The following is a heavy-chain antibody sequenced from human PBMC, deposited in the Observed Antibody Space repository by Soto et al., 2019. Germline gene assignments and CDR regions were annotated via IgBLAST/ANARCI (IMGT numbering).Heavy chain of an antibody. CDR2: ISYDGSKK. J-gene: IGHJ4*02. V-gene: IGHV3-30*18. Sequence: QVQLVESGGGVVQPGRSLRLSCGASGFTFSAYGMHWVRQAPGKGLEWVAFISYDGSKKYYPDSVKGRFTISRDNSKNTLYLQMNSLRPEDTAVYYCGKDKGGSVETSAMTGIDSWGQGSLVTVSS. CDR3: GKDKGGSVETSAMTGIDS. CDR1: GFTFSAYG. D-gene: IGHD3-10*01.